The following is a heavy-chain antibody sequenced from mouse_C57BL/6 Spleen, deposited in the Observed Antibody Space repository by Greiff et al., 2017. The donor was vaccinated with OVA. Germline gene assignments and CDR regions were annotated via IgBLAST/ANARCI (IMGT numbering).Heavy chain of an antibody. D-gene: IGHD2-1*01. V-gene: IGHV2-9-1*01. CDR3: ARNLDYGNYNYAMDY. CDR2: IWTGGGT. J-gene: IGHJ4*01. CDR1: GFSLTSYA. Sequence: VMLVESGPGLVAPSQSLSITCTVSGFSLTSYAISWVRQPPGKGLEWLGVIWTGGGTNYNSALKSRLSISKDNSKSQVFLKMNSLQTDDTARYYCARNLDYGNYNYAMDYWGQGTSVTVSS.